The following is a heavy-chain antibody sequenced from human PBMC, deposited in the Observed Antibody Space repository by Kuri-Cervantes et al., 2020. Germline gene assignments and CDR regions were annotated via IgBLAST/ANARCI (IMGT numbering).Heavy chain of an antibody. D-gene: IGHD2-21*02. CDR2: ISGSGGST. CDR3: ARRVTPRAFDI. J-gene: IGHJ3*02. Sequence: GESLKISCAASGFTFSSYAMSWVRQAPGKGLEWVSAISGSGGSTYYADSVKGRFTISRDNSKNTLYLQMNSLSAEDTAVYYCARRVTPRAFDIWGQGTMVTVSS. CDR1: GFTFSSYA. V-gene: IGHV3-23*01.